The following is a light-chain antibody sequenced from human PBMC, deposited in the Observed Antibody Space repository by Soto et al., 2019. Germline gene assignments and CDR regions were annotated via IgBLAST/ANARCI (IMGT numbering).Light chain of an antibody. J-gene: IGKJ5*01. CDR1: QSVSSK. V-gene: IGKV3-15*01. Sequence: EIMMTQSPATLSVSPGERATLSCRASQSVSSKLAWYQKKPGQAHRLIIYGAYNRATGIPDRFSGSGSGTEFTLTIRRLKSEDFAVYYCQQYNNWPQINCGKGKRREIK. CDR3: QQYNNWPQIN. CDR2: GAY.